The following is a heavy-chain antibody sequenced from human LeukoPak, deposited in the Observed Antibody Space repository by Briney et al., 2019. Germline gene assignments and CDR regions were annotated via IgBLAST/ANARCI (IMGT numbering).Heavy chain of an antibody. V-gene: IGHV4-38-2*02. Sequence: SETLSLTCNVSGDSITSTYYWGWIRQPPGKGLEWIGSISHSGNTYYNPSLKSRVTISVDTSKNHFSLNLSAVTAADTAVYYCAREGLNMVRGVIPKEAWGWFDPWGQGTLVTVSS. CDR2: ISHSGNT. D-gene: IGHD3-10*01. J-gene: IGHJ5*02. CDR3: AREGLNMVRGVIPKEAWGWFDP. CDR1: GDSITSTYY.